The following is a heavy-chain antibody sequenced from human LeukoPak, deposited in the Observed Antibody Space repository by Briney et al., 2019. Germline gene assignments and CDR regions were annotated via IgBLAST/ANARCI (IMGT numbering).Heavy chain of an antibody. V-gene: IGHV4-34*01. J-gene: IGHJ4*02. D-gene: IGHD2-21*01. CDR3: ARAFDYYFDY. Sequence: PSETLSITCAVYGGSFIDYYWVWIRQPRGKGLEWIAEINHRGTTNYSPSLKSRVSISVDTSNRHFSLKLSSVTAADTAVYYCARAFDYYFDYWSQGTLVTVSS. CDR2: INHRGTT. CDR1: GGSFIDYY.